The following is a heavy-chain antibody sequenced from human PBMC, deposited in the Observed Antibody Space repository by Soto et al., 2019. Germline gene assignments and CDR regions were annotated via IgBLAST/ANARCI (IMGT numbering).Heavy chain of an antibody. V-gene: IGHV4-39*01. CDR2: FYYSGST. CDR1: GGSISSSSYY. CDR3: ARGEDYYHTSGYYMNWFDP. J-gene: IGHJ5*02. Sequence: SETLSLTCTVSGGSISSSSYYWGWIRQSPGKGLEWIGSFYYSGSTYYNPSLKSRVTISVGTSKNQFSLKLTSVTAADTAVYYCARGEDYYHTSGYYMNWFDPWGQGTLVTVSS. D-gene: IGHD3-22*01.